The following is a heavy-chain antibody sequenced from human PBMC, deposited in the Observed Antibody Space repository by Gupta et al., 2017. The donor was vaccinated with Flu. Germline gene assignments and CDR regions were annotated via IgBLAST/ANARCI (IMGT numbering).Heavy chain of an antibody. J-gene: IGHJ5*02. CDR1: GYTFTSYD. CDR3: ARGRPVFGVVITKRLNNWFDP. V-gene: IGHV1-8*01. CDR2: MNPNSGNT. D-gene: IGHD3-3*01. Sequence: QVQLVQPGAEVKKPGASVKVSCKASGYTFTSYDINWVRQATGQGLEWMGWMNPNSGNTGYAQKFQGRVTMTRNTSISTAYMELSSLRSEDTAVYYCARGRPVFGVVITKRLNNWFDPWGQGTLVTVSS.